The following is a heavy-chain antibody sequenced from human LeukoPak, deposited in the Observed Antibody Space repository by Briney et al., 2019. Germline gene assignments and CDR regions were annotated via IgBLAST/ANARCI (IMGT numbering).Heavy chain of an antibody. J-gene: IGHJ4*02. D-gene: IGHD3-3*01. CDR2: IKSDGTGI. CDR1: GFTFSNYW. V-gene: IGHV3-74*01. Sequence: GGSLRLSCTTSGFTFSNYWMYWVRQAPGKGLVWVSRIKSDGTGITYTDSVEGRFTISRDNAKNTLYLQVNSLRDEDTAVYYCVRGQTIDYWGQGTLVTVSS. CDR3: VRGQTIDY.